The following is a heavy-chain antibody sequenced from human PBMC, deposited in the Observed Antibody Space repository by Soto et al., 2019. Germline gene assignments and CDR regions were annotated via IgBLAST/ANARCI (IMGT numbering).Heavy chain of an antibody. CDR2: IFSSGTT. CDR1: GDSISSGNKY. D-gene: IGHD3-16*01. J-gene: IGHJ6*02. V-gene: IGHV4-30-4*01. CDR3: ARVPTPFDYYYAMDV. Sequence: QVQLRESGPGLVMPSQTLSLTCTVSGDSISSGNKYWSWIRQPPGKGLEWIGYIFSSGTTYYNPSLNSRPTMTLDAPQNPFSLKLNSLPDADTAVYFCARVPTPFDYYYAMDVWGPGTTVTVSS.